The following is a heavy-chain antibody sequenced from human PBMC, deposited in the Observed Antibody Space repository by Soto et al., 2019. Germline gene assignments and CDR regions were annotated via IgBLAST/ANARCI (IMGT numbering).Heavy chain of an antibody. CDR3: AKGRTGYFYYYMDV. Sequence: EVQLLESGGGLVQPGGSLRLSCAASGFHFTSYAMSWVRQTPGKGLEWVSAISGSGGSTYYADSVKGRFTISRDNSKNTLYLQMNSLRAEDTAVYYCAKGRTGYFYYYMDVWGKGTTVTVSS. D-gene: IGHD3-9*01. CDR1: GFHFTSYA. V-gene: IGHV3-23*01. J-gene: IGHJ6*03. CDR2: ISGSGGST.